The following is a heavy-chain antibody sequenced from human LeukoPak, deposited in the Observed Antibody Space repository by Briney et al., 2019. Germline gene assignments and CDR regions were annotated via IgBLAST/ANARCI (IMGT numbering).Heavy chain of an antibody. CDR3: ARPYYSAYYYYYGMDV. Sequence: ASVKVSCKASGGTFSSYAISWVRQAPGQGLEWMGGIIPIFGTANYAQKFQGRVTITADESTSTAYMELSSLRSEDTAVYYCARPYYSAYYYYYGMDVWGQGTTVTVSS. D-gene: IGHD3-10*01. CDR2: IIPIFGTA. CDR1: GGTFSSYA. J-gene: IGHJ6*02. V-gene: IGHV1-69*13.